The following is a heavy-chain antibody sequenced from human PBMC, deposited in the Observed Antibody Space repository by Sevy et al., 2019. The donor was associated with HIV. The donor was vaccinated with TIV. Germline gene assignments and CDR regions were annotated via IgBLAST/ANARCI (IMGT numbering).Heavy chain of an antibody. Sequence: GGSLRLSCAASGFTVSSNYMSWVRQAPGKGLEWVSVIYSAGSTYYADSVKDRFSISRDNSKNTLYLQMSSLRAEDTAVYYCARDSPMTTVVTVGFDGMDIWGQGTTVTVSS. CDR3: ARDSPMTTVVTVGFDGMDI. CDR1: GFTVSSNY. J-gene: IGHJ6*02. V-gene: IGHV3-66*01. CDR2: IYSAGST. D-gene: IGHD4-17*01.